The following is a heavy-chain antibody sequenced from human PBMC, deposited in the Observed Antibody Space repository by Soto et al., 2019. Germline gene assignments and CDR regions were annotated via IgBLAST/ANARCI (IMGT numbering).Heavy chain of an antibody. V-gene: IGHV4-34*01. CDR2: INHSGST. D-gene: IGHD6-13*01. CDR1: GGSFSGYY. J-gene: IGHJ4*02. Sequence: SETLSLTCAVYGGSFSGYYWSWIRQPPGKGLEWIGEINHSGSTNYNPSLKSRVTISVDTSKNQFSLKLSSVTAADTAVYYCARSKQEYSSSWYYFDYWGQGTLVTVSS. CDR3: ARSKQEYSSSWYYFDY.